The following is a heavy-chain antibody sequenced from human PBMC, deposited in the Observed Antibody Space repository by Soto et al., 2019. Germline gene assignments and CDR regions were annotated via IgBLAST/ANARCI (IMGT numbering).Heavy chain of an antibody. Sequence: QVHLVQSGAEVKKPGSSVNVSCKASGGTFGSNAIAWVREVPGQGLEWMGWIIPIFGTTHYAQKFQGRVTITSDESTGTVYMDLSSLRSDDTAVYYCARTVFGVVTLAFDIWGQGTRLTVSS. CDR2: IIPIFGTT. V-gene: IGHV1-69*01. D-gene: IGHD3-3*01. CDR3: ARTVFGVVTLAFDI. J-gene: IGHJ3*02. CDR1: GGTFGSNA.